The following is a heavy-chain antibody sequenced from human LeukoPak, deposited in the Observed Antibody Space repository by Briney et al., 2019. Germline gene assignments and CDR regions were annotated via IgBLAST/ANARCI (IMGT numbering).Heavy chain of an antibody. Sequence: ASETLSLTCTVSGGSISSGGYYWSWIRQHPGKGLGWIGYIYYSGSTYYNPSLKSRVTISVNTSKNQFSLKLSSVTAADTAVYYCARDRPGDWFDPWGQGTLVTVSS. CDR2: IYYSGST. CDR3: ARDRPGDWFDP. V-gene: IGHV4-31*03. CDR1: GGSISSGGYY. D-gene: IGHD1-26*01. J-gene: IGHJ5*02.